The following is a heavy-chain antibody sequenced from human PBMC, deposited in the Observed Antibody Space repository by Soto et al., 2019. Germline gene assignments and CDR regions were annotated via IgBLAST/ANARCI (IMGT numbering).Heavy chain of an antibody. V-gene: IGHV1-18*04. D-gene: IGHD6-13*01. CDR3: ARGRYSSYYYYGMDV. CDR2: ISAYNGNT. Sequence: QVQLVQSGAEVKKPGASVKVSCKASGYTFTSYGISWVRQAPGQGLEWMGWISAYNGNTNYAQKLQGRVTMTTDTSTSTAYRELRSLRSDDTAVDYCARGRYSSYYYYGMDVWGQGTTVTVSS. CDR1: GYTFTSYG. J-gene: IGHJ6*02.